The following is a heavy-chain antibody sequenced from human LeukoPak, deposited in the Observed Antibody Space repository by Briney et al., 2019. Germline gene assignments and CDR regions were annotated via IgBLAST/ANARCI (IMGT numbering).Heavy chain of an antibody. CDR1: GYTFIDYY. CDR2: INSNSGGT. D-gene: IGHD2-2*01. J-gene: IGHJ4*02. Sequence: ASVKVSCKASGYTFIDYYVHLVRQAPGQGLEWMGQINSNSGGTNYAQKFRDRVTMTRDTSISTAYMELSWLTSDDTAVYFCARGGDSTNYWGQGTLVTVSS. CDR3: ARGGDSTNY. V-gene: IGHV1-2*06.